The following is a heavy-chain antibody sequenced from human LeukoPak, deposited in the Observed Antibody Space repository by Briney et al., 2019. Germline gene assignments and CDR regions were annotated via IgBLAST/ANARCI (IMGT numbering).Heavy chain of an antibody. CDR1: GFTFDDYA. J-gene: IGHJ4*02. V-gene: IGHV3-9*01. CDR2: ISWNSGSI. Sequence: PGRSLRLSCAASGFTFDDYAMHWVRQAPGKGLEWVSGISWNSGSIGYADSVKGRFTISRDNAKNSLYLQMNSLRAEDTALYYCAKDIAASYYYDSSGYNYWGQGTLVTVSS. CDR3: AKDIAASYYYDSSGYNY. D-gene: IGHD3-22*01.